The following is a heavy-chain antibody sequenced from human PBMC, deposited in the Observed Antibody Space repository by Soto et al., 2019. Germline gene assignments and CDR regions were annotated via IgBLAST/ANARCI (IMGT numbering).Heavy chain of an antibody. CDR3: ARSRSGAVADSFDF. D-gene: IGHD3-10*01. CDR1: GFTFSRYA. V-gene: IGHV3-30*04. J-gene: IGHJ4*02. Sequence: QVQVVESGGGVVQPGRSLRLSCAASGFTFSRYAIHWVRQAPGKGLGWVSVISSDGTNKYYVDSVKGRFTISRDNSRNTLYLQMNSLRHEEAAVYYCARSRSGAVADSFDFWGQGTLVTVSS. CDR2: ISSDGTNK.